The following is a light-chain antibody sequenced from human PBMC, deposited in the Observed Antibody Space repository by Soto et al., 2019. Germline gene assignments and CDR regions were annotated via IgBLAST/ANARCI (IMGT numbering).Light chain of an antibody. J-gene: IGLJ2*01. CDR2: DVS. CDR1: SSDVGGYNY. Sequence: QSALTQPASVSGSPGQSITISCTGTSSDVGGYNYVSWYQQHPVKAPKLMIYDVSNRPSGVSDRFSGSRSGNTASLAISGLQAEDEAHYFCSSYTGSSTLVIFGGGTKLTVL. V-gene: IGLV2-14*03. CDR3: SSYTGSSTLVI.